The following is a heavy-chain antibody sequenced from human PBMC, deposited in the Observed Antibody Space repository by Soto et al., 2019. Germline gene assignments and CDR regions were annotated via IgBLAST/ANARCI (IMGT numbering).Heavy chain of an antibody. V-gene: IGHV3-30*18. J-gene: IGHJ6*03. Sequence: GGSLRLSCAASGFTFSNYGMHWVRQAPGKGLEWVAVISYDGSNKYYADSVKGRFTISRDNSKNTLYVQMNSLRAEDTAVYYCAKDGDNWNYNYYYYMDVWGKGTTVTVSS. CDR2: ISYDGSNK. D-gene: IGHD1-20*01. CDR3: AKDGDNWNYNYYYYMDV. CDR1: GFTFSNYG.